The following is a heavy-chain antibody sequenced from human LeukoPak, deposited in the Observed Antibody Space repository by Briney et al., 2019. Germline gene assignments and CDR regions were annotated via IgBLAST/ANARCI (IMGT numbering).Heavy chain of an antibody. V-gene: IGHV1-2*02. CDR3: ARPTYCGSNCYFNFDY. CDR2: VKPNSGVT. Sequence: GASVKVSCKTSGYTFATYFMHWVRQAPGQGLEWMGYVKPNSGVTNYAQKFRGRVTMTWDTSISTAYIELSGLTSDDTAIYYCARPTYCGSNCYFNFDYWGQGTLVIVSS. CDR1: GYTFATYF. D-gene: IGHD2-21*02. J-gene: IGHJ4*02.